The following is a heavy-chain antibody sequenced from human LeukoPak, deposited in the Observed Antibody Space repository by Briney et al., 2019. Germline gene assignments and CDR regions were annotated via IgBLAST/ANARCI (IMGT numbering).Heavy chain of an antibody. CDR1: GGSISSSSYY. Sequence: PSETLSLTCTVSGGSISSSSYYWGWIRQPPGKGLEWIGSIYYSGSTYYNPSLNSRVTISVDTSKKQFSLKLSSVTAADMAIYYCARVRPYYYDTSSSYYFDYWGQGTLVTVSS. D-gene: IGHD3-22*01. J-gene: IGHJ4*02. CDR3: ARVRPYYYDTSSSYYFDY. CDR2: IYYSGST. V-gene: IGHV4-39*07.